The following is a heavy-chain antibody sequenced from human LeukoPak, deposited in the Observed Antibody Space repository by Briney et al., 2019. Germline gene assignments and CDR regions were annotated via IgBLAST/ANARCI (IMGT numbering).Heavy chain of an antibody. J-gene: IGHJ4*02. CDR2: INSDGSGT. V-gene: IGHV3-74*01. CDR1: GFTLSSYW. D-gene: IGHD5-12*01. Sequence: PGGSLRLSCAASGFTLSSYWIHWVRQAPGKGLVWVSRINSDGSGTTYADSVKGRFTISRDSAKNTLYLQMDSLRAEDTAVYYCARARSGYDCEYWGQGTLVTVSS. CDR3: ARARSGYDCEY.